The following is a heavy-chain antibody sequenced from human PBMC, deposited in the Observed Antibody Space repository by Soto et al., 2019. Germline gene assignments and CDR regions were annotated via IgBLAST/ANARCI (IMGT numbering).Heavy chain of an antibody. CDR3: ARGPTATVVTAGEGDNWFDP. CDR1: GGSISSGGYY. CDR2: IYYSGST. V-gene: IGHV4-31*03. D-gene: IGHD2-15*01. Sequence: QVQLQESGPGLVKPSQTLSLTCTVSGGSISSGGYYWSWIRQHPGKGLEWIGYIYYSGSTYYNPSLKSRVTISVDTSKNQFSLKLSSVTAADTAVYYCARGPTATVVTAGEGDNWFDPWGQGTLVTVSS. J-gene: IGHJ5*02.